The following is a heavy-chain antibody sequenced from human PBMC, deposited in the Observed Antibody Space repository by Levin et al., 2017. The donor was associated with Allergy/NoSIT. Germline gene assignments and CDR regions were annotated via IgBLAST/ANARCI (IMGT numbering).Heavy chain of an antibody. CDR1: GIPSNNYT. Sequence: LSLTCAISGIPSNNYTLTWVRQPPGKGLEWVSSIRSTGAYMHYADSVKGRFTISRDNAKKLLFLQMSSLRAEDTAMYYCASRIAAPGGLDVWGQGTTVTVSS. CDR3: ASRIAAPGGLDV. CDR2: IRSTGAYM. J-gene: IGHJ6*02. D-gene: IGHD6-25*01. V-gene: IGHV3-21*01.